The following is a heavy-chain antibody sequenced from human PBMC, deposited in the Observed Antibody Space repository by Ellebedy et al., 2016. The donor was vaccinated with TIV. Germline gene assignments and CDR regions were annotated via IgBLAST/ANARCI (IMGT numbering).Heavy chain of an antibody. V-gene: IGHV3-23*01. Sequence: GESLKISXAASGFTFSSYAMSWVRQAPGKGLEWVSAVSGSGGSTYYADSVKGRFTISRDNAKNSLYLQMNSLRAEDTAVYYCARDSGGEYSYGFDYWGQGTLVTVSS. CDR3: ARDSGGEYSYGFDY. CDR1: GFTFSSYA. CDR2: VSGSGGST. D-gene: IGHD5-18*01. J-gene: IGHJ4*02.